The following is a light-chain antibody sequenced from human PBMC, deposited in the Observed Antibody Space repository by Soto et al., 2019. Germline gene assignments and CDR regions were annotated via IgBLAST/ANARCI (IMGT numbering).Light chain of an antibody. CDR2: AAS. CDR3: LQDFNYPWT. CDR1: QGIRND. V-gene: IGKV1-6*01. J-gene: IGKJ1*01. Sequence: AIQMTQSPSSLSASVGDRVTITCRASQGIRNDLGWYQLKPGKAPKLLSYAASSLQSGVPSKFSGSGSSTDFTLTISSLQAEDFATYYCLQDFNYPWTFGQGTKVEIK.